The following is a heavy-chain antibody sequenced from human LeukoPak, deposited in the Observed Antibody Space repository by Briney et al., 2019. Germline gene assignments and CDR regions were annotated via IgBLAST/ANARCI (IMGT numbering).Heavy chain of an antibody. D-gene: IGHD3-16*01. Sequence: PGGPLRLSCAASGFTFSNYWMGWVRQAPGKGLEWVANIKKDGSEKNYVDSVKGRFTISRDNARNSLYLQMNSLRVEDTAVYYCARELWPGDYWGQGTLVAVSS. J-gene: IGHJ4*02. V-gene: IGHV3-7*01. CDR3: ARELWPGDY. CDR1: GFTFSNYW. CDR2: IKKDGSEK.